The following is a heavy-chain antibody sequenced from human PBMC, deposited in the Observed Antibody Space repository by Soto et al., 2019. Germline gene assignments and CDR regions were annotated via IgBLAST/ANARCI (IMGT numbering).Heavy chain of an antibody. CDR2: ISSSSSTI. Sequence: EVPLVESGGGLVQPGGSLRLSCAASGFTFSSYSMNWVRQAPGKGLEWVSYISSSSSTIYYADSVKGRFTISRDNSQNSLYRQMNSLRAGDTAGYYCARAHYSSGWGCFDPWGQGTLVSVSS. CDR1: GFTFSSYS. CDR3: ARAHYSSGWGCFDP. V-gene: IGHV3-48*01. J-gene: IGHJ5*02. D-gene: IGHD3-22*01.